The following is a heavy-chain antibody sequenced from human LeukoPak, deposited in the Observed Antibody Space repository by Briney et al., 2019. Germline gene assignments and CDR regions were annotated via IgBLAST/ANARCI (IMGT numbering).Heavy chain of an antibody. CDR2: IWYDGSNK. CDR1: GFTFRSYG. Sequence: GGSLRLSCAASGFTFRSYGMRWVRQAPGEGLEWVAVIWYDGSNKNYADSVKGRFTISRDNPKNTLFLQMNSLRAEDTAIYYCAKARTSAYDFSLDYWGQGTLVTVSS. CDR3: AKARTSAYDFSLDY. D-gene: IGHD5-12*01. V-gene: IGHV3-33*03. J-gene: IGHJ4*02.